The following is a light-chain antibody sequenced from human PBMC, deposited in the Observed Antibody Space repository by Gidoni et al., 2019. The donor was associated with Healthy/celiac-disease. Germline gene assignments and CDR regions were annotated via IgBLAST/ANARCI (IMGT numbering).Light chain of an antibody. V-gene: IGKV2-30*02. CDR2: KVS. CDR3: MQGTHWPPFT. CDR1: QSLVHSDGNTY. J-gene: IGKJ3*01. Sequence: DGVMTQSPLYLPVNLGQPASISCRSSQSLVHSDGNTYLNWFQQRPGQSPRRLIYKVSNRDSGVPDRFGGSGSGTDFTLKISRVEAEDVGVYYCMQGTHWPPFTFGPXTKVDIK.